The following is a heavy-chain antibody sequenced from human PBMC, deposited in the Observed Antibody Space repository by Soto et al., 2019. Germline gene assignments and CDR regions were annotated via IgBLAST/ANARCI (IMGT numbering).Heavy chain of an antibody. CDR1: GFTFSNYA. CDR2: ISSSGGST. CDR3: EKTAYGDYVAY. D-gene: IGHD4-17*01. Sequence: GGSLRLSCAASGFTFSNYAMNWVRQAPRKGLEWVSTISSSGGSTYYADSVKGRFTISRDNSKNTLYLQMNSLRVEDTAVYYCEKTAYGDYVAYWGQGTLVTVSS. J-gene: IGHJ4*02. V-gene: IGHV3-23*01.